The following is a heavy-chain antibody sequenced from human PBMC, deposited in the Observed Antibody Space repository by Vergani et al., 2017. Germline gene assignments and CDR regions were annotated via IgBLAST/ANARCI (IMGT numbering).Heavy chain of an antibody. Sequence: QVQLVQSGAEVKKPGASVKVSCKASGYTFTSYYMHWVRQAPGQGLEWMGIINPSGGSTSYAQKFQGRVTMTRDTSTSTVYMELSSLRSEDTAVYYCASECSGGSCYSNYYYGMDVWGQGTTVTVSS. V-gene: IGHV1-46*01. J-gene: IGHJ6*02. D-gene: IGHD2-15*01. CDR1: GYTFTSYY. CDR3: ASECSGGSCYSNYYYGMDV. CDR2: INPSGGST.